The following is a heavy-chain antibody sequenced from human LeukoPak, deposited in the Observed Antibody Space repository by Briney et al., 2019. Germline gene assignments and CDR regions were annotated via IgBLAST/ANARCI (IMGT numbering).Heavy chain of an antibody. CDR2: ISSRGSTI. D-gene: IGHD1/OR15-1a*01. CDR3: ARGEQEAATMSIDY. J-gene: IGHJ4*02. V-gene: IGHV3-48*01. CDR1: EFDFSFYW. Sequence: GGSLRLSCAASEFDFSFYWMTWVRQAPGKGLNWVSYISSRGSTIYYADSVKGRFTISRDNAKNILYLQMNSLRPEDTAVYYCARGEQEAATMSIDYWGQGMLVTVSS.